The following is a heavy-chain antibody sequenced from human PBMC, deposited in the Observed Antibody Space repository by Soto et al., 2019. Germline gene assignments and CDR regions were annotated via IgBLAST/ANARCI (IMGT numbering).Heavy chain of an antibody. CDR3: ARVSGSYYYGMDV. J-gene: IGHJ6*02. CDR1: GRSISSSNW. D-gene: IGHD1-26*01. Sequence: SETLSLTCGVSGRSISSSNWWSWVRQPPGKGLEWIGEIYHSGSTNYNPSLKSRVTISVDKSKNQFSLKLSSVTAADTAVYYCARVSGSYYYGMDVWGQGTTVIVSS. V-gene: IGHV4-4*02. CDR2: IYHSGST.